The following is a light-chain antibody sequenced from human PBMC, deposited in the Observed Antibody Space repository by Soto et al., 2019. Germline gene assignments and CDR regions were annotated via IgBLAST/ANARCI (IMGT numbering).Light chain of an antibody. V-gene: IGKV3-15*01. CDR1: QSVSSN. Sequence: EIVMTQSPATLSVSPGERAPLSCRASQSVSSNLAWYQQKPGQAPRLLIYGASTRATGIPARFSGSGSGTEFTLTISGLQSEDFAVYYCQQYNNWPLLTFGGGTKVDIK. CDR2: GAS. CDR3: QQYNNWPLLT. J-gene: IGKJ4*01.